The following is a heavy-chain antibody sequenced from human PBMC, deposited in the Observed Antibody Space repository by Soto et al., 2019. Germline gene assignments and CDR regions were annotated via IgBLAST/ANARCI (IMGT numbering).Heavy chain of an antibody. CDR1: GGSFSGYF. CDR2: ISHSGIT. J-gene: IGHJ4*02. D-gene: IGHD3-22*01. V-gene: IGHV4-34*01. Sequence: SETLSLTCAVYGGSFSGYFWNWIRQPPGKGLEWIGEISHSGITNYNPSLKSRVTISADTSKNQFSLEVTSVTAADTAVYFCARQGWNSAYYGDDHWGQGTLVTVYS. CDR3: ARQGWNSAYYGDDH.